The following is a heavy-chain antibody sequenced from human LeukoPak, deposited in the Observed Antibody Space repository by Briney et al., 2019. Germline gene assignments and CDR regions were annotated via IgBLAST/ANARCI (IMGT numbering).Heavy chain of an antibody. Sequence: GGSLRLSCAASGFTFSSYWWHWVRQLPGKGLVWVSRINSGGSSTSYADSVKGRFTITRDNAKNTLYLQMNSLRAEDTAVYYCARANYYGSGSYFDPWGQGTLVTVSS. CDR2: INSGGSST. CDR1: GFTFSSYW. CDR3: ARANYYGSGSYFDP. J-gene: IGHJ5*02. V-gene: IGHV3-74*01. D-gene: IGHD3-10*01.